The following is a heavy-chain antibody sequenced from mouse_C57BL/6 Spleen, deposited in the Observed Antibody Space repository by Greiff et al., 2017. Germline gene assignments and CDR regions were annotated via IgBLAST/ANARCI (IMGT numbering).Heavy chain of an antibody. D-gene: IGHD2-3*01. V-gene: IGHV5-4*01. CDR3: ARDDGYFDY. Sequence: DVQLQESGGGLVKPGGSLKLSCAASGFTFSSYAMSWVRQTPEKRLEWVATISDGGSYTYYPDNVKGRFTISRDNAKNNLYLQMSNLKSEDTAMYYCARDDGYFDYWGQGTTLTVSS. CDR1: GFTFSSYA. J-gene: IGHJ2*01. CDR2: ISDGGSYT.